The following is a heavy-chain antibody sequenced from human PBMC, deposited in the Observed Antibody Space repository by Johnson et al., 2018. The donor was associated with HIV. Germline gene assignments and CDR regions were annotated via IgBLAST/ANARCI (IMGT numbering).Heavy chain of an antibody. CDR1: GFTFSNYG. CDR3: AKGMGWELTHAFDI. Sequence: VQVVESGGGVVQPGRSLRLSCVASGFTFSNYGMHWVRQAPGKGLEWVSVMYSGGSTYYADSVKGRFTISRDNSKNTLYLQMNSLRAEDTAVYYCAKGMGWELTHAFDIWGQGTMVTVSS. D-gene: IGHD1-26*01. J-gene: IGHJ3*02. CDR2: MYSGGST. V-gene: IGHV3-NL1*01.